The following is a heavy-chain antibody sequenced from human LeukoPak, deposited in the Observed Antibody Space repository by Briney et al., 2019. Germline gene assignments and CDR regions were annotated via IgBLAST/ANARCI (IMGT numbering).Heavy chain of an antibody. V-gene: IGHV4-38-2*02. CDR2: IYHSGST. CDR1: GYSISSGYY. Sequence: SETLSLTCTVSGYSISSGYYWGWIRQPPGKGLEWIGSIYHSGSTYYNPSLKSRVTISVDTFKNQFSLKLSSVTAADTAVYYCARDGYGYYYYYYYMDVWGKGTTVTVSS. J-gene: IGHJ6*03. CDR3: ARDGYGYYYYYYYMDV. D-gene: IGHD5-18*01.